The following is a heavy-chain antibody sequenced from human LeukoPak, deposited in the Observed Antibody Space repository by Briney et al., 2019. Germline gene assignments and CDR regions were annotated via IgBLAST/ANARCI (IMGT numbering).Heavy chain of an antibody. D-gene: IGHD1-20*01. J-gene: IGHJ4*02. V-gene: IGHV4-59*01. CDR2: ISYNGNT. CDR1: GASISSFY. CDR3: ARADITGTTRRYFDY. Sequence: SETLSLTCTVSGASISSFYWTWIRQPPGKGLAWIGYISYNGNTNYNPSPKSRVTISLDTSKNQFSLNLSSVTSADTAVYYFARADITGTTRRYFDYWGQGTLVTVSS.